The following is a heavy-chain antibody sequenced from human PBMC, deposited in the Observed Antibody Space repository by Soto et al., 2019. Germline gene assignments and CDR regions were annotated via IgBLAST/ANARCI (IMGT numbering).Heavy chain of an antibody. CDR3: ATDGGSTSSSAYNYFMDV. J-gene: IGHJ6*03. D-gene: IGHD3-16*01. Sequence: ASVKVSCKASGDTFSSYSSMWVRQAPGQGLEWMGRIIPMVGTPNYAQKFQGRVTFSADKSTSTAYMVLNSLISDDTAVYYCATDGGSTSSSAYNYFMDVWGKGTPVTVSS. CDR2: IIPMVGTP. V-gene: IGHV1-69*08. CDR1: GDTFSSYS.